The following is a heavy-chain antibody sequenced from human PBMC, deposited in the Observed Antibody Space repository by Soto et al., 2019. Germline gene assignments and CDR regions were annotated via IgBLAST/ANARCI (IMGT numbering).Heavy chain of an antibody. V-gene: IGHV4-39*01. CDR1: GGSISSSSYY. CDR2: MSYSGST. D-gene: IGHD3-3*01. Sequence: SETLSLTCTVSGGSISSSSYYWGWIRQPPGKGPEWIGSMSYSGSTYYNPSLKSRVTISVDTSKNQFSLKLSSVTAADTVVYYCARGHGGITVFGAPGHFDYWGQGTLVTVSS. J-gene: IGHJ4*02. CDR3: ARGHGGITVFGAPGHFDY.